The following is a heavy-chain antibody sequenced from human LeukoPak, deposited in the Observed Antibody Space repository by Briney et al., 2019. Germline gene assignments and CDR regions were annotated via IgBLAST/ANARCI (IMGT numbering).Heavy chain of an antibody. CDR1: GFSFNDVE. CDR3: VKEKIDLGGEAFYGGTPFDY. D-gene: IGHD1-26*01. V-gene: IGHV3-48*03. Sequence: GGSLRLSCLASGFSFNDVEMNWSRQAPGKGMGWVASISGDSRNIYYSESAKGRFTICRENARKSLYVQMRSLRAAETAVYYCVKEKIDLGGEAFYGGTPFDYWGQGTLVTVSS. CDR2: ISGDSRNI. J-gene: IGHJ4*02.